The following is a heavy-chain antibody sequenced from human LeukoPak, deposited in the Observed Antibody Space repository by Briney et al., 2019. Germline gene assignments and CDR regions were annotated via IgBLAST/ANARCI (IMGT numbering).Heavy chain of an antibody. D-gene: IGHD3-22*01. CDR1: GYTFTNYG. V-gene: IGHV1-18*01. CDR3: ARTAVNYDSSGYLRH. CDR2: ISGNNGDT. Sequence: ASVKVSCKASGYTFTNYGISWVRQAPGQGLEWMGWISGNNGDTKYVQRLQGRVTMTTDTSTSTAYMELRSLRSDDTAVYYCARTAVNYDSSGYLRHWGQGTLVTVSS. J-gene: IGHJ4*02.